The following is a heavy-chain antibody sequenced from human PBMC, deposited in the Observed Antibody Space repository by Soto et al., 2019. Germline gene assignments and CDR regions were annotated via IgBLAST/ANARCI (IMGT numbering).Heavy chain of an antibody. Sequence: QVHLVQSGTEVKKPGCSVKVSCKASGGTFSSSGFSWVRQAPGQGLEWMGMIVPSLDTTNYAQKFQARVTITADEVTSTAYMELRSLRSEDTAVYYCARWPQPRYTADPYAVDVWGQGTRVIVPS. CDR3: ARWPQPRYTADPYAVDV. J-gene: IGHJ6*02. D-gene: IGHD3-16*02. CDR2: IVPSLDTT. CDR1: GGTFSSSG. V-gene: IGHV1-69*11.